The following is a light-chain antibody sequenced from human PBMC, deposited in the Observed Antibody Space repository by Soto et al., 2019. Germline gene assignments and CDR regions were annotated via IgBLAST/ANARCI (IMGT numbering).Light chain of an antibody. CDR2: EVT. CDR1: RSDIGSYDL. CDR3: CSFADFTYV. Sequence: QSALTQPASVSGSPEKSITISSTGTRSDIGSYDLVSWYQQHPGTAPKLIIYEVTKRPSGVSTRFSGSNSGNTASLTISGLQAVDEADYYCCSFADFTYVFGTGTKVTVL. J-gene: IGLJ1*01. V-gene: IGLV2-23*02.